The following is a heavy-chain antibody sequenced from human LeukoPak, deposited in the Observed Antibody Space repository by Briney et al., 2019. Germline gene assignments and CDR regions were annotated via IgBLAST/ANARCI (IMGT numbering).Heavy chain of an antibody. J-gene: IGHJ4*02. CDR1: GYIFTNYY. Sequence: ASVKVSCKASGYIFTNYYMHWVRQAPGQGLEWMGTINPSGGGTTYAQKFQGRVTMTRDTSTITVYMELSSLRSEDTAVYYCARDHGSAYYRAPRHWGQGTLVTVSS. CDR2: INPSGGGT. CDR3: ARDHGSAYYRAPRH. D-gene: IGHD3-10*01. V-gene: IGHV1-46*01.